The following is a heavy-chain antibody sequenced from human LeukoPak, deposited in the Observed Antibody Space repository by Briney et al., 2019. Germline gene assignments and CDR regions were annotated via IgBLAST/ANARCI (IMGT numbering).Heavy chain of an antibody. CDR3: ARSGGVILETTFDI. CDR2: ISSSSSTI. CDR1: GFTLSSYS. D-gene: IGHD3-16*01. V-gene: IGHV3-48*02. J-gene: IGHJ3*02. Sequence: PGGSLRLSCAASGFTLSSYSMNWVRRAPGKGLEWVSYISSSSSTIYYADSVKGRFTISRDNAKNSLYLQMNSLRDEDTAVYYCARSGGVILETTFDIWGQGTMVTVSS.